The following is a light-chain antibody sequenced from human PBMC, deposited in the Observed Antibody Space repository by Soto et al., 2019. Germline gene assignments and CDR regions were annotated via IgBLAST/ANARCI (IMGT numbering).Light chain of an antibody. CDR1: SSDVGGYNY. Sequence: QSVLTQPASVSGSPGQSITISCTGTSSDVGGYNYVSWYQQHPGKAPKLMIYDVSNRPSGVSNRFSGSKSGNMASLTISGLQAEDEADYYCSSYTSSSTPCVFGTGTKLTVL. CDR2: DVS. CDR3: SSYTSSSTPCV. J-gene: IGLJ1*01. V-gene: IGLV2-14*01.